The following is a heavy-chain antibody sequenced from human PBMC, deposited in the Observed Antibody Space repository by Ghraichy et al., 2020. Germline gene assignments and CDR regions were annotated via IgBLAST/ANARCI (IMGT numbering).Heavy chain of an antibody. D-gene: IGHD2-21*02. J-gene: IGHJ5*02. Sequence: ESLNISCAVYGGSFSGYYWSWIRQPPGKGLEWIGEINHSGSTNYNPSLKSRVTISVDTSKNQFSLKLSSVTAADTAVYYCARGRVYPRVVTATSVRFDPWGQGTLVTVSS. CDR1: GGSFSGYY. V-gene: IGHV4-34*01. CDR2: INHSGST. CDR3: ARGRVYPRVVTATSVRFDP.